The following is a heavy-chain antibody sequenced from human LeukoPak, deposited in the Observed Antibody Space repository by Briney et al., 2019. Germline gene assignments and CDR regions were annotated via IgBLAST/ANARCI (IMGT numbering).Heavy chain of an antibody. CDR3: AKQGITIFGVVTPLDY. J-gene: IGHJ4*02. CDR1: GFTFSSYA. D-gene: IGHD3-3*01. CDR2: ISGSGGST. Sequence: GGSLRLSCAASGFTFSSYAMSWVRQAPGKGLEWGSAISGSGGSTYYADSVKGRLTISRDNCKNTLYLQMNSLRAEDTAVYYCAKQGITIFGVVTPLDYWGQGTLVTVSS. V-gene: IGHV3-23*01.